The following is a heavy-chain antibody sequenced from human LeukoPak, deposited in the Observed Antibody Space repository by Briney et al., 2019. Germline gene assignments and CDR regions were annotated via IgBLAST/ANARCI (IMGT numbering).Heavy chain of an antibody. D-gene: IGHD1-26*01. Sequence: GGSLRLSCAASGFTFSSYGMHWVRQAPGKGLEWVAFIRYDGSNKYCADSVKGRFTISRDNSKNTLYLQMNSLRAEDTAVYYCAKDRSIVGATDFDYWGQGTLVTVSS. J-gene: IGHJ4*02. CDR1: GFTFSSYG. V-gene: IGHV3-30*02. CDR2: IRYDGSNK. CDR3: AKDRSIVGATDFDY.